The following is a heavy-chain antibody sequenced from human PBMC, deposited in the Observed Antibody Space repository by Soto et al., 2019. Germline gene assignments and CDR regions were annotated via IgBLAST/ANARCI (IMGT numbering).Heavy chain of an antibody. D-gene: IGHD6-19*01. Sequence: EVQLVESGGGLVQPEGSLRLSCAASGFTFSDHYMDWVRQAPGKGLEWVGRIKNKANSYTTEYAAPVKGRFIISRDDSKNSVFLQKNRLKTDGNAVNYCTRVRLGSSRSSYYWGQGILVTVSS. CDR2: IKNKANSYTT. J-gene: IGHJ4*02. CDR3: TRVRLGSSRSSYY. CDR1: GFTFSDHY. V-gene: IGHV3-72*01.